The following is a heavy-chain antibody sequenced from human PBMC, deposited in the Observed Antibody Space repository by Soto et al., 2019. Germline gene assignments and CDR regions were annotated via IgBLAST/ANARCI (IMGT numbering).Heavy chain of an antibody. Sequence: QVQLVQSGAEVKKPGSSVKVSCKASGGTFSSYTISWVRQAPGQGLEWMGRIIPILGIANYAQKFQGRVTITADKSTSTAYMELSSLRSEDTAVYYCASEHAGGEWSHYWGQGTLVTVSS. CDR1: GGTFSSYT. V-gene: IGHV1-69*02. J-gene: IGHJ4*02. CDR3: ASEHAGGEWSHY. CDR2: IIPILGIA. D-gene: IGHD3-3*01.